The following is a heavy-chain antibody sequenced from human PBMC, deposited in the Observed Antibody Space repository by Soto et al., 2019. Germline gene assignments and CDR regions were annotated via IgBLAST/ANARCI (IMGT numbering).Heavy chain of an antibody. D-gene: IGHD4-4*01. CDR1: GYTFSSYW. V-gene: IGHV5-51*01. CDR3: ARQVSTVTTPGWFDP. CDR2: IYPGDSDT. Sequence: GESLKISCQASGYTFSSYWIAWVRQMPGKGLEWMGIIYPGDSDTRYSPSFQGQVTISADKSISTAYLQWSSLRASDTAMYYCARQVSTVTTPGWFDPWGQGTLVTVSS. J-gene: IGHJ5*02.